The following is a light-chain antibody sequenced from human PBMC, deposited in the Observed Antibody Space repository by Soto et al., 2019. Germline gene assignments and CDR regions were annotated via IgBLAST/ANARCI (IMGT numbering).Light chain of an antibody. J-gene: IGKJ2*01. CDR2: GAS. CDR3: QQYGSSPRT. CDR1: QSVSSNY. V-gene: IGKV3-20*01. Sequence: EIVLTQSPGTLSLSPGERATLSCRASQSVSSNYLAWYQQKPGQAPRLLIYGASSRATGIPDRFSGSGSGTDFTLIISRLEPEYFAVYYCQQYGSSPRTFGQGTKLEIK.